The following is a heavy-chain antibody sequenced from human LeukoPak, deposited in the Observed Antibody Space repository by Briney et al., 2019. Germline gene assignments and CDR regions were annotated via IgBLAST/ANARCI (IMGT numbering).Heavy chain of an antibody. Sequence: SETLSLACTVSGGSISSYYWSWIRQPPGKGLEWIGYIYYSESTNYNPSLKSRVTISVDTSKNQFSLKLSSVTAADTAVYYCAREGDPGIAVAAHVGSYFDYWGQGTLVTVPS. J-gene: IGHJ4*02. D-gene: IGHD6-19*01. CDR3: AREGDPGIAVAAHVGSYFDY. CDR2: IYYSEST. CDR1: GGSISSYY. V-gene: IGHV4-59*01.